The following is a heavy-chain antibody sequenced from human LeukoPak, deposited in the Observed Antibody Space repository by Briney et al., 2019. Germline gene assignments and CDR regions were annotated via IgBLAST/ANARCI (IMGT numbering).Heavy chain of an antibody. Sequence: GGSLRLSCAVSGFTFSGFWMSWSRQAPGKGLEWVASIISDGSEGYYADVVKGRFTISRDNAKNSLYLQINSLRAEDTAVYYCARGLGGFDWLLPHDYWGQGTLVTVSS. V-gene: IGHV3-7*03. CDR2: IISDGSEG. CDR1: GFTFSGFW. CDR3: ARGLGGFDWLLPHDY. D-gene: IGHD3-9*01. J-gene: IGHJ4*02.